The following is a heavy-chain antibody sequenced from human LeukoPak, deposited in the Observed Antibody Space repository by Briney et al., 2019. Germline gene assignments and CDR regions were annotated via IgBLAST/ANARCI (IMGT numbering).Heavy chain of an antibody. Sequence: PGGSLRLSCAASGFTFNSYAMHWVRHFPGKGLEWISLISGDGGSTYYALSVESRFTISRDNSKNSLYLQLSSLKREDTALYYCAKDLNHYDSSGYRAEYFQNWGQGTLVTVSS. CDR3: AKDLNHYDSSGYRAEYFQN. V-gene: IGHV3-43*02. CDR1: GFTFNSYA. D-gene: IGHD3-22*01. CDR2: ISGDGGST. J-gene: IGHJ1*01.